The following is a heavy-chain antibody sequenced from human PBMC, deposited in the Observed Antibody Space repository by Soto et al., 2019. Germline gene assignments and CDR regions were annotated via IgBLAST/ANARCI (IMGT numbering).Heavy chain of an antibody. CDR3: ARSRGVLWFGELIRFDP. CDR2: INHSGST. J-gene: IGHJ5*02. Sequence: QVQLQQWGAGLLMPSETLSLTCAVYGGSFSGYYWSWIRQPPGKGLEWIGEINHSGSTNYNPSLKSRVTISVDTSKNQFSLKLSSVTAADTAVYYCARSRGVLWFGELIRFDPWGQGTLVTVSS. D-gene: IGHD3-10*01. CDR1: GGSFSGYY. V-gene: IGHV4-34*01.